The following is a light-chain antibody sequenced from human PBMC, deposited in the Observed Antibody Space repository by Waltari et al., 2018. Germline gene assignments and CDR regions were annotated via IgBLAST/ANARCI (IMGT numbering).Light chain of an antibody. CDR1: SSDVGGYNY. J-gene: IGLJ2*01. CDR3: SSYISSDTLEL. V-gene: IGLV2-14*03. Sequence: HSALTQPASVSGSPGQSITISCTGTSSDVGGYNYVAWYQQHPSKAPKLMIYDVSNRPSGVSNRFSGSKSGNTASLSISGLQAEDEADYYCSSYISSDTLELSGGATSLTVV. CDR2: DVS.